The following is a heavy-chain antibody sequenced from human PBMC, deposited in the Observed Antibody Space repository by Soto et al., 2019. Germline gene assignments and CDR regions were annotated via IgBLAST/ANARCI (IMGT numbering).Heavy chain of an antibody. D-gene: IGHD6-19*01. CDR3: ARDPGREQWLDLCFDY. J-gene: IGHJ4*02. Sequence: TSETLSLTCTVSGGSISSSSYYWGWIRQPPGKGLEWIGSIYYSGSTYYNPSLKSRVTISVDTSKNQFSLKLSSVTAADTAVYYCARDPGREQWLDLCFDYWGQGTLVTVSS. CDR1: GGSISSSSYY. CDR2: IYYSGST. V-gene: IGHV4-39*02.